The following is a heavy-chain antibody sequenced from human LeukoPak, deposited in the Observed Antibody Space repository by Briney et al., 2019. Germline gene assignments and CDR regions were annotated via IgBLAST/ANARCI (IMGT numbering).Heavy chain of an antibody. V-gene: IGHV3-48*04. CDR1: GFTFSSYD. J-gene: IGHJ4*02. Sequence: GGSLRLSCAASGFTFSSYDMHWVRQAPGKGLEWVSYISSSGSTIYYTDSVKGRFTISRDNAKNSLYLQMNSLRAEDTAVYYCASAHYSNYAGLRDPNPYWGQGTLVTVSS. CDR2: ISSSGSTI. CDR3: ASAHYSNYAGLRDPNPY. D-gene: IGHD4-11*01.